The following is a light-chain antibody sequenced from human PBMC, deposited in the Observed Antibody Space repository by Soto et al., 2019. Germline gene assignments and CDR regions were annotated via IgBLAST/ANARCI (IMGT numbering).Light chain of an antibody. J-gene: IGKJ4*01. CDR2: DAS. Sequence: EIVLTQSPGTLSLSPGERATLSCRASQSVTNAYLAWYQQKPGQAPRLLIYDASKRATGIPDRFSGSGSGTDFTLTISRLEPEDFAVYYCQQYGTSVLTFGGGTKVEIK. V-gene: IGKV3-20*01. CDR3: QQYGTSVLT. CDR1: QSVTNAY.